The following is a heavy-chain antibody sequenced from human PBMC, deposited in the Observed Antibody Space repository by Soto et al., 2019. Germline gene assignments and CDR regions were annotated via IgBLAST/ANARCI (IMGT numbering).Heavy chain of an antibody. CDR3: ARGDCVGGTCYSLAGSFYYYMDV. J-gene: IGHJ6*03. D-gene: IGHD2-15*01. Sequence: EVQLVESGGGLVQPGGSLRLSCAASGFTFGNYWMYWVRQAPGKGLVWVSRINSDGSVSSYADSVKGRLTISRDNVKNTLYLQMDSLSGVETAVYYCARGDCVGGTCYSLAGSFYYYMDVWGKGTTVTVFS. V-gene: IGHV3-74*01. CDR1: GFTFGNYW. CDR2: INSDGSVS.